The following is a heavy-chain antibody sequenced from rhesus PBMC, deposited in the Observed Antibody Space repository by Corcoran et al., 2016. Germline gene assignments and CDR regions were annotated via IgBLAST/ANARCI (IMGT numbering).Heavy chain of an antibody. CDR2: IYVGSGSP. CDR1: GGSISGYYL. Sequence: QVQLQESGPGVVKPSETLSLTCAVSGGSISGYYLWSWIRQPPGTGLEWIGYIYVGSGSPSYNPSCKGRVTMSKDASKIQFALKLRSVTAADTAVYYCARYILYSSGWSDFDYWGQGVLVTVSS. CDR3: ARYILYSSGWSDFDY. D-gene: IGHD6S26*01. V-gene: IGHV4-143*01. J-gene: IGHJ4*01.